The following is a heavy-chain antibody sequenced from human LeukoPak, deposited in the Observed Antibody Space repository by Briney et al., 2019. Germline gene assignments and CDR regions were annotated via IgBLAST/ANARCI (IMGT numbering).Heavy chain of an antibody. CDR2: ISYDGSHK. CDR3: ARGIYYDSSPSVPDY. V-gene: IGHV3-30*04. J-gene: IGHJ4*02. D-gene: IGHD3-22*01. Sequence: GGSLRLSCAASGFTFSSFAMHWVRQAPGKGLDWVAVISYDGSHKFYADSVKGRFTISRDNSKNTLYLQMNSLRDEDTSIYYCARGIYYDSSPSVPDYRGQGTLVSVSS. CDR1: GFTFSSFA.